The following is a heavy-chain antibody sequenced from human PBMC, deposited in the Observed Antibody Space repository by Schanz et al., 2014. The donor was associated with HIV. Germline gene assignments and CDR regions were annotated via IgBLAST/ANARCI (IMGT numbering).Heavy chain of an antibody. D-gene: IGHD2-2*01. Sequence: QIQLVESGGGVVQPGRSLRLSCAASGFIFSTYGMHWVRQAPGKGLEWVAIIWFDGSNKYYADSVKGRFTISRDKSKNTLFLQMNSLRAEDTAVYFCARDVAGCSGTSCYSDAFDIWGQGTLVTVSS. J-gene: IGHJ3*02. V-gene: IGHV3-33*01. CDR2: IWFDGSNK. CDR1: GFIFSTYG. CDR3: ARDVAGCSGTSCYSDAFDI.